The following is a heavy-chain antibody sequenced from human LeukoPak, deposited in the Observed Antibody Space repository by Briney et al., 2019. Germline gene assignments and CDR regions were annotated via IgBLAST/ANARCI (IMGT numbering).Heavy chain of an antibody. CDR3: ATDPGEWEPI. CDR2: IKSKTDGGTS. Sequence: GGSLRLSCAASGFTFSSYWMSWFRQAPGKGLEWVGRIKSKTDGGTSDYAAPVQGRFTISRDDSKNTLYLQMNSLKIEDTAVYYCATDPGEWEPIWGQGTMVTVSS. CDR1: GFTFSSYW. D-gene: IGHD1-26*01. J-gene: IGHJ3*02. V-gene: IGHV3-15*01.